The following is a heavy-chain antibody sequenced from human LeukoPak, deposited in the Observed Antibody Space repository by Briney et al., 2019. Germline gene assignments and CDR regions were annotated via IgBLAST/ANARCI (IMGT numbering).Heavy chain of an antibody. CDR1: GFTFSSSA. CDR2: IYSGGST. V-gene: IGHV3-66*01. D-gene: IGHD4-17*01. J-gene: IGHJ4*02. Sequence: GGTLTLSCAASGFTFSSSAMTWVRQAPGKGLEWVSVIYSGGSTYYADSVKGRFTISRDNSKNTLYLQMNSLRAEDTAVYYCASDSPSYGYWGQGTLVTVSS. CDR3: ASDSPSYGY.